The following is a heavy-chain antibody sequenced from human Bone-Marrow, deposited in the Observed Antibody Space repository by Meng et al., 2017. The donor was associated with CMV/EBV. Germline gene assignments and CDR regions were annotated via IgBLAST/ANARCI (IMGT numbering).Heavy chain of an antibody. J-gene: IGHJ3*02. V-gene: IGHV4-39*07. Sequence: SETLSLPCTVSGDSISSSSYYWGWIRQPPGKGLEWIGSIYYSGSTYYNPSLKSRVTISVDTSKNQFSLKLSSVTAADTAVYYCARYERGGVGWGWLRPNAFDIWGQGTMVTVSS. CDR1: GDSISSSSYY. D-gene: IGHD5-24*01. CDR2: IYYSGST. CDR3: ARYERGGVGWGWLRPNAFDI.